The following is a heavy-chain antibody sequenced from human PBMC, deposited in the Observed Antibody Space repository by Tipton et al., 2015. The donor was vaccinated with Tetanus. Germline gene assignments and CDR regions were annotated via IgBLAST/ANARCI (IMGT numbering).Heavy chain of an antibody. Sequence: TLSLTCAVYGGSLSGYYWHWIRQPPGMGLEWIGKINSGGNTNYNSSLESRVTISMDTSKNQFSLKLNSVTAADTAIYYCARRAARLSSRKKYYFDFWGQGTLVTVSS. V-gene: IGHV4-34*01. D-gene: IGHD6-6*01. CDR2: INSGGNT. J-gene: IGHJ4*02. CDR3: ARRAARLSSRKKYYFDF. CDR1: GGSLSGYY.